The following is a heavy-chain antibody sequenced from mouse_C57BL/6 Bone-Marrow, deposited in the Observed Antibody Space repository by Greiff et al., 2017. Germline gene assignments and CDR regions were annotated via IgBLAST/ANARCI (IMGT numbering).Heavy chain of an antibody. Sequence: QVQLQQSGAELVKPGTSVKMSCKATGYTFTNYWIGWAKQRPGHGLEWIGDIYPGGGYTNYNEKFKGKATITADTSSSTAYMQFSSLTCGESANYSGVRWGPMGGNYVNYAMDYWGQGTSVTVSS. V-gene: IGHV1-63*01. CDR1: GYTFTNYW. D-gene: IGHD2-1*01. CDR2: IYPGGGYT. J-gene: IGHJ4*01. CDR3: VRWGPMGGNYVNYAMDY.